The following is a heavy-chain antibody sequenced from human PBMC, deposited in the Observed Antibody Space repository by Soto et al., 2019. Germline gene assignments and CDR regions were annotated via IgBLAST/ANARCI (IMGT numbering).Heavy chain of an antibody. CDR1: GFTFSSYW. D-gene: IGHD6-13*01. CDR2: IKQDGSEK. J-gene: IGHJ6*02. V-gene: IGHV3-7*05. Sequence: GGSLRLSCAASGFTFSSYWMSWVRQAPGKGLEWVANIKQDGSEKYYVDSVKGRFTISRDNAKNSLYLQMNSLRAEDTAVYYCARDQSIAAAGDGMDVWGQGTTVTVSS. CDR3: ARDQSIAAAGDGMDV.